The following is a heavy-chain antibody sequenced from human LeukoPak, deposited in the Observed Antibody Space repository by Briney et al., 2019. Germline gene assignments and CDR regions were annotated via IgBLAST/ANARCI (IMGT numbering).Heavy chain of an antibody. D-gene: IGHD3-9*01. Sequence: SETLSLTCTVSGGSISSSSYYWSWIRQPPGKGLEWIGYIYYSGSTNYNPSLKSRVTISVDTSKNQFSLKLSSVTAADTAVYYCARDRYYDILTGYPDYWYFDLWGRGTLVTVSS. CDR2: IYYSGST. CDR3: ARDRYYDILTGYPDYWYFDL. CDR1: GGSISSSSYY. J-gene: IGHJ2*01. V-gene: IGHV4-61*01.